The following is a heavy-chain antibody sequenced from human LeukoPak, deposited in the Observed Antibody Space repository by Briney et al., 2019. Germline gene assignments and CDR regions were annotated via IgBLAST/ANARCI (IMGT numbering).Heavy chain of an antibody. CDR2: MNPNSGNT. D-gene: IGHD3-16*02. CDR1: GYTFTSYD. J-gene: IGHJ4*02. V-gene: IGHV1-8*01. CDR3: ARGALKSYYDYVWGSYRHRFDY. Sequence: ASVKVSCKASGYTFTSYDTNWVRQATGQGLEWMGWMNPNSGNTGYAQKFQGRVTMTRNTSISTAYMELSSLRSEDTAVYYCARGALKSYYDYVWGSYRHRFDYWGQGTLVTVSS.